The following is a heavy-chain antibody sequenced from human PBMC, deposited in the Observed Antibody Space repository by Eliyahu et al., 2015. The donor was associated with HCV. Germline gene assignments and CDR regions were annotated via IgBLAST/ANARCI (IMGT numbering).Heavy chain of an antibody. Sequence: QVQLVESGGGSVKPGGSLRLSCAVSGFTFSDYXMSWIRQAPGKGLGWISYISSSGATIYYADSVRGRFTISRDDAENSLYLQMSSLRAEDTAVYFCARGLYTRTWYYYYALDVWGQGTTVTVSS. V-gene: IGHV3-11*01. J-gene: IGHJ6*02. CDR3: ARGLYTRTWYYYYALDV. CDR1: GFTFSDYX. D-gene: IGHD6-13*01. CDR2: ISSSGATI.